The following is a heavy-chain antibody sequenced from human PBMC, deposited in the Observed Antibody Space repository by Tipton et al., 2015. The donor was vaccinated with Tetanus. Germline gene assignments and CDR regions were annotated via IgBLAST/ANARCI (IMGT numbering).Heavy chain of an antibody. V-gene: IGHV3-23*03. J-gene: IGHJ6*04. Sequence: GSLRLSCAASGFTFTSYAMSWVRQAPGKGLEWVAVVYKGGSSPHYADSVRGRFTISRDNSKNTLFPQLDSPRAEDTAIYYCAKEALGVLDVWGKGTTVTVSS. CDR2: VYKGGSSP. CDR1: GFTFTSYA. CDR3: AKEALGVLDV.